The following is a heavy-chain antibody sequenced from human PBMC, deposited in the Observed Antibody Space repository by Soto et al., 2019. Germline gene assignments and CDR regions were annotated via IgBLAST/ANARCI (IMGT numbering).Heavy chain of an antibody. Sequence: EVQLVESGGGLVRPGGSLRLSCAASGFMFSGYWMSWVRQPPGKGLEWVANIHQDGSEKYYVDSVKGRFTISRDNAEKSLYLQMNSLRADDTAVYYCARTSYTSMISFPCDHWGQGTLVTVSS. J-gene: IGHJ4*02. CDR2: IHQDGSEK. D-gene: IGHD5-18*01. CDR1: GFMFSGYW. V-gene: IGHV3-7*02. CDR3: ARTSYTSMISFPCDH.